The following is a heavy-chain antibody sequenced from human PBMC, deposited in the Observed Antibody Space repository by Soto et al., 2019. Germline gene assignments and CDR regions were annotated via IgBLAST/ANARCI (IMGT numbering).Heavy chain of an antibody. CDR2: ISAYNGNT. D-gene: IGHD3-10*01. Sequence: QVQLVQSGAEVKKPGASVKVSCKASGYTFTSYGISWVRQAPGQGLEWMGWISAYNGNTNYAQKLQGRVTMTTDTSTSTAYMELRSLRSDDTAVYYCARALWFGELFAVDYGMDVWGQGTTVTVSS. V-gene: IGHV1-18*01. CDR1: GYTFTSYG. J-gene: IGHJ6*02. CDR3: ARALWFGELFAVDYGMDV.